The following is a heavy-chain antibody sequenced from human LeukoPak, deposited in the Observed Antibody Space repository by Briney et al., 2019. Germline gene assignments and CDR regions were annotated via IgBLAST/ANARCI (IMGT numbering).Heavy chain of an antibody. CDR1: GFTFYEFG. CDR3: AKDQCQAGGFAH. D-gene: IGHD3-16*01. J-gene: IGHJ4*02. V-gene: IGHV3-43*02. CDR2: ISGDGGST. Sequence: GGSLRLSCAASGFTFYEFGMHWVLQAPGKGLEWVSLISGDGGSTFYADSVKGRFTISRDNSKNSLYLQMNRLRTEDTALYYCAKDQCQAGGFAHWGQGTLVTVSS.